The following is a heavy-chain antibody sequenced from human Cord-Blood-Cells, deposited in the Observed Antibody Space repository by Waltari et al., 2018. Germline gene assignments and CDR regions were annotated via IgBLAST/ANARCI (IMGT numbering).Heavy chain of an antibody. CDR2: IYYSWAT. J-gene: IGHJ4*02. V-gene: IGHV4-39*01. D-gene: IGHD6-6*01. Sequence: QLQLQESGPGLVKPSETLSLTCTVSGGSISSSSYYWGWIRQPPGKGLECIGSIYYSWATYHNPSLKSRVTISVATSKNQFSRKLSSLTAADTAVYYCASRYSSSSFDYWGQGILVTVSS. CDR3: ASRYSSSSFDY. CDR1: GGSISSSSYY.